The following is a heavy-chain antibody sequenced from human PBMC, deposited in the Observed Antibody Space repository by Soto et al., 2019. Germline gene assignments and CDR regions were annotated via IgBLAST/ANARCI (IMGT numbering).Heavy chain of an antibody. Sequence: ASVKVSCKVSGYALAELSIHWVRQAPGKGLEWMGGFVPEDGETIYAQNFQGRVTMTGDTSTDTAYLELSSLRSEDTAVYYCATVGWQWLSRYYLDYWGQGTLVTVSS. D-gene: IGHD6-19*01. CDR3: ATVGWQWLSRYYLDY. V-gene: IGHV1-24*01. J-gene: IGHJ4*02. CDR1: GYALAELS. CDR2: FVPEDGET.